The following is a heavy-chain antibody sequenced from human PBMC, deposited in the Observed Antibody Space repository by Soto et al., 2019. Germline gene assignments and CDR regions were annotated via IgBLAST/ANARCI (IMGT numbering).Heavy chain of an antibody. CDR1: GFPFSSYW. Sequence: EVQLVDSGGDLVQPGESLRLSCAASGFPFSSYWMSWVRQAPGKGLEWVANIKPDGSEKYYVDSVKGRFTISRDNAKTSLYLQMNSLRAEETPLYFCVRGGYVLNDWGQGTLVTVSS. V-gene: IGHV3-7*01. CDR2: IKPDGSEK. CDR3: VRGGYVLND. J-gene: IGHJ4*02. D-gene: IGHD3-16*01.